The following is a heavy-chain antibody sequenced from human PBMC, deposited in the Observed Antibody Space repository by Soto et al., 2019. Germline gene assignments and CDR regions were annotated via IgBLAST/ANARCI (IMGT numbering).Heavy chain of an antibody. D-gene: IGHD6-19*01. J-gene: IGHJ4*02. V-gene: IGHV3-23*01. CDR3: ARRSSGWYFDY. CDR1: GFTFSSYA. Sequence: EVQLLESGGDLVQPGGSLRLSCAASGFTFSSYAMSWVRQAPGKGLEWVSVISGSDGSTYYADSVKGRFTISRDNSKNTLYLQMNSLRAEDTAVYYCARRSSGWYFDYWGQGTLVTVSS. CDR2: ISGSDGST.